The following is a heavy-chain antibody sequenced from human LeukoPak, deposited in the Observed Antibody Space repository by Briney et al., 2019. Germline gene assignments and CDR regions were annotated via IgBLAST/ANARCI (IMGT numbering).Heavy chain of an antibody. Sequence: SETLSLTCTVSGGSISSYYWSWIRQPPGKGLEWIGYIYYSVSTNYNPSLKSRVTISVDTSKNQFSLKLSSVTAADTAVYYCARHLDLNWYFDLWGRGTLVTVSS. J-gene: IGHJ2*01. D-gene: IGHD1-7*01. CDR3: ARHLDLNWYFDL. CDR1: GGSISSYY. V-gene: IGHV4-59*08. CDR2: IYYSVST.